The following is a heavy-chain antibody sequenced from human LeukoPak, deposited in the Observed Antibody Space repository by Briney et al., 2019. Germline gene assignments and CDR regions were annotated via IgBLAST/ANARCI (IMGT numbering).Heavy chain of an antibody. CDR1: GFTFSSYA. CDR3: AKEGYTDYYYYYYMDV. Sequence: GGSLRLSCAASGFTFSSYAMSWVRQAPGEGLEWVSAISGSGGSTYYADSVKGRFTISRDNSKNTLYLQMNSLRAEDTAVYYCAKEGYTDYYYYYYMDVWGKGTTVTVSS. V-gene: IGHV3-23*01. J-gene: IGHJ6*03. D-gene: IGHD5-18*01. CDR2: ISGSGGST.